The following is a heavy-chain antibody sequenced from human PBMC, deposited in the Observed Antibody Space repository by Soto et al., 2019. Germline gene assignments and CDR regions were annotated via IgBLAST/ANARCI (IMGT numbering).Heavy chain of an antibody. CDR1: GDSVSSNSAA. V-gene: IGHV6-1*01. J-gene: IGHJ5*01. CDR3: ARTSGWFDS. CDR2: TYYRSKWYN. D-gene: IGHD2-2*01. Sequence: PSQTLSLTCVISGDSVSSNSAAWNWIRQSPSGGLEWLGRTYYRSKWYNEYAVSVKSRISINPDTFKNQFSLQLNSVTPEDTALYYCARTSGWFDSWGQGTLVTVSS.